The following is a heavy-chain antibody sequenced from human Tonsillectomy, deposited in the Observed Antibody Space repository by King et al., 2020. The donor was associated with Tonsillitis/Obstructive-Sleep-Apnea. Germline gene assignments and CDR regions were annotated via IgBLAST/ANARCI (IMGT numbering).Heavy chain of an antibody. J-gene: IGHJ4*02. V-gene: IGHV3-23*04. CDR3: ATGQGRRHYATPRHSLHY. D-gene: IGHD2-15*01. Sequence: VQLVESGGGLVQPGESLRLSCAASGFTFTSDAMSWVRQAPGKGLEWVSTISGSGGSTFYADSVKGRFTISRDNSKNTLYLPMNSLRADDTAVYYCATGQGRRHYATPRHSLHYWRQGTLFTVSS. CDR1: GFTFTSDA. CDR2: ISGSGGST.